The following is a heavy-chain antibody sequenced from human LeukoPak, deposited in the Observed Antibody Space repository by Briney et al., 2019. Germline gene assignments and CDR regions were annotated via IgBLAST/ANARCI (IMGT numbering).Heavy chain of an antibody. CDR3: ARVRYCSGGSCQYFDY. D-gene: IGHD2-15*01. V-gene: IGHV3-74*01. CDR2: INSDGSST. CDR1: GFTFSSYA. J-gene: IGHJ4*02. Sequence: PGGSLRLSCAASGFTFSSYAMSWVRQAPGKGLVWVSRINSDGSSTSYADSVKGRFTISRDNAKNTLYLQMNSLRAEDTAVYYCARVRYCSGGSCQYFDYWGQGTLVTVSS.